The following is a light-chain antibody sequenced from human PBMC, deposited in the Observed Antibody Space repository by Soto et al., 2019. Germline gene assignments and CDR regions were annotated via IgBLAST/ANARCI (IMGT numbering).Light chain of an antibody. Sequence: EIVLTQSPATLSLSPGERATLSCRASQSVGSTYLAWYQQKPGQAPRLLIYGASNRATGIPARFSGSGSGTDFTLTISSLEPEDFAVYYCQQRSNWPPNFGQGTRLEIK. J-gene: IGKJ5*01. CDR3: QQRSNWPPN. V-gene: IGKV3-11*01. CDR2: GAS. CDR1: QSVGSTY.